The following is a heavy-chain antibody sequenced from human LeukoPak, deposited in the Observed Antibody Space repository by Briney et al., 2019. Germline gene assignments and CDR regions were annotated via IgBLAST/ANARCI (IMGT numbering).Heavy chain of an antibody. CDR3: ARGFVRDY. CDR1: GYNFPNNW. J-gene: IGHJ4*02. D-gene: IGHD3-16*01. V-gene: IGHV5-51*01. Sequence: GEALKISCKGFGYNFPNNWIAWVRQMPGKGLEWMGIIYPGDSDTRYSPSFQGQVSISADKSINTAYLQWSSLKASDSAMYYCARGFVRDYWRQGTLVTVSS. CDR2: IYPGDSDT.